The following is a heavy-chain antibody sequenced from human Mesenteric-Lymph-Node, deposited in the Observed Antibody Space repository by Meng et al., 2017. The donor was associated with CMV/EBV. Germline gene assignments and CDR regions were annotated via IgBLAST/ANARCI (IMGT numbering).Heavy chain of an antibody. J-gene: IGHJ4*02. CDR2: INSDGSST. D-gene: IGHD3-3*01. CDR1: GFTVSNNY. CDR3: ARGGYDFWSGYYPDY. V-gene: IGHV3-74*01. Sequence: GESLKISCAASGFTVSNNYMSWVRQAPGKGLVWVSRINSDGSSTSYADSVKGRFTISRDNAKNTLYLQMNSLRAEDTAVYYCARGGYDFWSGYYPDYWGQGTLVTVSS.